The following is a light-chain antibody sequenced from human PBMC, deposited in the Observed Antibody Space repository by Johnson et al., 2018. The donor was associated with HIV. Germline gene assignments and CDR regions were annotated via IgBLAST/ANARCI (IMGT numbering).Light chain of an antibody. CDR3: GTWDSSLSAGGV. CDR2: DNH. Sequence: QSVLTQPPSVSAAPGQKVTISCSAISSNIVNIYISWYQHLPGTAPKLLIYDNHKRPSGIPDRFSGSKSGTSVTLAITGLQTGDEADYYCGTWDSSLSAGGVFGTGTKVTVL. J-gene: IGLJ1*01. V-gene: IGLV1-51*01. CDR1: SSNIVNIY.